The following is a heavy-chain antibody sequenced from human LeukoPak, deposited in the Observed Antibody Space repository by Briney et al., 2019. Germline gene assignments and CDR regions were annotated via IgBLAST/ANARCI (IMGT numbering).Heavy chain of an antibody. CDR3: ASPSGDYGDYVIF. Sequence: SETLSLTCTVSDGSITNHDWSWVRQSPGKGLEFIGYVHYSGTTHYNPSLSSRVSISIDTSKKHFFRKLKSVTAADTAVYYCASPSGDYGDYVIFWGQGTLVTVSS. CDR1: DGSITNHD. CDR2: VHYSGTT. V-gene: IGHV4-59*11. D-gene: IGHD4-17*01. J-gene: IGHJ4*02.